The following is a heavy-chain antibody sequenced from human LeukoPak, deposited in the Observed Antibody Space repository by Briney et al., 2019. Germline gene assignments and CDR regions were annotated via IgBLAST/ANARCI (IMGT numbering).Heavy chain of an antibody. V-gene: IGHV3-30*18. CDR3: AKDYYDFWSGGYYYYYGMDV. J-gene: IGHJ6*02. Sequence: PGGSLRLSCAASGFTFSSYVMHWVRQAPGKGLEWVAVISYDGGNKYYADSVKGRFTISRDNSKNTLYLQMNSLRSDATAVYYCAKDYYDFWSGGYYYYYGMDVWGQGTTVTVSS. D-gene: IGHD3-3*01. CDR2: ISYDGGNK. CDR1: GFTFSSYV.